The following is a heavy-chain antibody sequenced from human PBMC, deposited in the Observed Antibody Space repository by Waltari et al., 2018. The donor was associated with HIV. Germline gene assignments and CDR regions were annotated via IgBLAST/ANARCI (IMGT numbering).Heavy chain of an antibody. Sequence: EVQLLESGGGLVQPGGSLRLSCAASGFTFSSYAMSWVRQAPGKGLEWVSAISGSGGSTYYADSVKGRFTISRDNSKNTLYLQMNSLRAEDTAVYYCAKDPGFTDGPPRGRYDYWGQGTLVTVSS. J-gene: IGHJ4*02. CDR1: GFTFSSYA. CDR2: ISGSGGST. V-gene: IGHV3-23*01. CDR3: AKDPGFTDGPPRGRYDY. D-gene: IGHD3-16*01.